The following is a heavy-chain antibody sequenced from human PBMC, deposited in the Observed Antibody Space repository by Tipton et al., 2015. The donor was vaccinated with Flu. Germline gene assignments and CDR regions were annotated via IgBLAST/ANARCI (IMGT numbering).Heavy chain of an antibody. CDR1: GFSVRSNH. V-gene: IGHV3-53*01. CDR3: VRVAPAAQTYGMDV. Sequence: QLVQSGGGLIQPGGSLRLSCEASGFSVRSNHLSWVRQAPGTGLECVSVIYAGGGSYYANSARGRFTISRDNSRDTVYLQMNSLRADDTAVYYCVRVAPAAQTYGMDVWGQGTTVTVSS. CDR2: IYAGGGS. D-gene: IGHD6-25*01. J-gene: IGHJ6*02.